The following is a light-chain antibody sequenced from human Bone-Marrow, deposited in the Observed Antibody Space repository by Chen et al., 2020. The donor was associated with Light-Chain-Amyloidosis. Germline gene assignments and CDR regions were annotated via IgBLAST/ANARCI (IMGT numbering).Light chain of an antibody. CDR3: SSYTASSFYV. CDR1: STDVGGYNY. V-gene: IGLV2-14*03. J-gene: IGLJ1*01. CDR2: DVS. Sequence: QSALPQPSSVSGSPGQTITISFTGTSTDVGGYNYVSWYQQHPGKAPKLMIYDVSTRPSGVSSRFSGSKSGNTASLTISGLQAEDEADYYCSSYTASSFYVFGTATTVTVL.